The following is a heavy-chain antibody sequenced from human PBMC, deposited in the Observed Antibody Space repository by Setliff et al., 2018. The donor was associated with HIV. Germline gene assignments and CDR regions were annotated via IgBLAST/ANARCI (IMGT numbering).Heavy chain of an antibody. Sequence: KTSETLSLTCACYGGSFSGYHWNWIRQFPGKGLEWSGEINHTGNTQYNPSLKSRVTMSEETSKNQSSLKLKSVTAADTAIYFCARGKGGLVGPAEFDYWGPGTLVTVSS. CDR1: GGSFSGYH. J-gene: IGHJ4*02. CDR3: ARGKGGLVGPAEFDY. D-gene: IGHD1-26*01. V-gene: IGHV4-34*01. CDR2: INHTGNT.